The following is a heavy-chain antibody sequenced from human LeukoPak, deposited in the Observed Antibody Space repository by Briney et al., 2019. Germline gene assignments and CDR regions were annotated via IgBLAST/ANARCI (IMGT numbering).Heavy chain of an antibody. CDR3: ARGLTYYYYYSYMNV. CDR1: GFTFTGYY. J-gene: IGHJ6*03. D-gene: IGHD4/OR15-4a*01. Sequence: ASMKVSCRASGFTFTGYYVHWVRQAPGQGLEWMGWINPNTGGSNYAQKFQGRVTMTRDTSINTAYMELSRLSSDDTAVYYCARGLTYYYYYSYMNVWGKGTTVRVSS. V-gene: IGHV1-2*02. CDR2: INPNTGGS.